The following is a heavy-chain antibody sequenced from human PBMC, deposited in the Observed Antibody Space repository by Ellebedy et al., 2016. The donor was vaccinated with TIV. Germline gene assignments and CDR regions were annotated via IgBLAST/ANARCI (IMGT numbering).Heavy chain of an antibody. Sequence: GESLKISCAASGFTFSSYSMNWVRQAPGKGLEWVSSISSSSSYIYYADSVKGRFTISRDNAKNSLYLQMNSLRAEDTAVYYCARERTRSLGETYYYYGMDVWGQGTTVTVSS. J-gene: IGHJ6*02. CDR3: ARERTRSLGETYYYYGMDV. CDR1: GFTFSSYS. CDR2: ISSSSSYI. D-gene: IGHD1-26*01. V-gene: IGHV3-21*01.